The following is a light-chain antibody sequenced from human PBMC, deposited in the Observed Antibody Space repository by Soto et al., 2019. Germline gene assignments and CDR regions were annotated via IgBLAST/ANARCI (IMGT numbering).Light chain of an antibody. CDR1: QSVSSSY. CDR2: GAY. CDR3: QQYGSSRT. V-gene: IGKV3-20*01. Sequence: EIVLTPSPGTLSLSPGERATLSCRASQSVSSSYLAWYQQKPGQAPRLLIYGAYSRATGIPDRFSGSGSGTDFTLTISRLEPEDFAVYYCQQYGSSRTFGQGTKVEIK. J-gene: IGKJ1*01.